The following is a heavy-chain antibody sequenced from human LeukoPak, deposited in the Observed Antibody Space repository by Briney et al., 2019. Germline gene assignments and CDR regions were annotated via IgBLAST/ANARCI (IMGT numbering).Heavy chain of an antibody. J-gene: IGHJ4*02. CDR3: ARRTDTRGYRRFDY. V-gene: IGHV4-34*01. D-gene: IGHD5-18*01. CDR1: GGSFSGYY. Sequence: PSETLSLTCAVYGGSFSGYYWSWIRQPPGKGLEWIGEINHSGSTNYNPSFKSRVTISVHAPKNQFSLKLSSVTAADTAVYYCARRTDTRGYRRFDYWGQGTLVTVSS. CDR2: INHSGST.